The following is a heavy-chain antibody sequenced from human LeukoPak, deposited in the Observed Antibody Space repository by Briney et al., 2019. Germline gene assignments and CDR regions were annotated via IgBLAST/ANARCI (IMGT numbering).Heavy chain of an antibody. V-gene: IGHV3-74*01. J-gene: IGHJ4*02. CDR3: ARDPATLYYFDY. CDR2: INSDGSST. Sequence: GGSLRLSCAASGFIFSNYWMHWVRQAPGKGLVWVSRINSDGSSTNYADSVKGRFTISRDNAKNTLYLQMNSLRAVDTAVYYCARDPATLYYFDYWGQGNLVTVSS. D-gene: IGHD5-24*01. CDR1: GFIFSNYW.